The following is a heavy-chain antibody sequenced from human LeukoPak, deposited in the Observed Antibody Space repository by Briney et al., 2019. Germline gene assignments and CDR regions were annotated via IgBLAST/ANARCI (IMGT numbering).Heavy chain of an antibody. CDR3: ARGSGSYHYYYYYYMDV. V-gene: IGHV4-34*01. CDR2: INHSGST. CDR1: GGSFSGYY. D-gene: IGHD1-26*01. Sequence: PSETLSLTCAVYGGSFSGYYWSWIRQPPGKGLEWIGEINHSGSTNYNPSLKSRVTISVDTSKNQFSLKLSSVTAADTAVYYCARGSGSYHYYYYYYMDVWGKGTTVTVSS. J-gene: IGHJ6*03.